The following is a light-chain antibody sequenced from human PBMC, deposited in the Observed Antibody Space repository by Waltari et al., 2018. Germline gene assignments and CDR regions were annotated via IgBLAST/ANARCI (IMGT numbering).Light chain of an antibody. CDR2: GTS. Sequence: EIVLTQSPGTLSLSPGERATLSCRASQSVSSSYLAWYQQKPGQAPRLLMYGTSSRATGIPARFSGSGSGTDFTLTISRLEPEDFAVYYCQQYAISPRTFGQGTKVEIK. V-gene: IGKV3-20*01. CDR1: QSVSSSY. J-gene: IGKJ1*01. CDR3: QQYAISPRT.